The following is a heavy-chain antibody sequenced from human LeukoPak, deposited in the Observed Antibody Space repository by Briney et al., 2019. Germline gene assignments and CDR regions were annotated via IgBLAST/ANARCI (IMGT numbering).Heavy chain of an antibody. D-gene: IGHD3-10*01. CDR1: GYTFTSYG. J-gene: IGHJ4*02. V-gene: IGHV1-18*01. CDR3: AREAYTLWFGELLEAPHYFDY. CDR2: ISAYNGNT. Sequence: ASVKVSCKASGYTFTSYGISWVRQAPGQGLEWMGWISAYNGNTNYAQKLQGRVTMTTDTSTSTAYMGLRSLRSDDTAVYYCAREAYTLWFGELLEAPHYFDYWGQGTLVTVSS.